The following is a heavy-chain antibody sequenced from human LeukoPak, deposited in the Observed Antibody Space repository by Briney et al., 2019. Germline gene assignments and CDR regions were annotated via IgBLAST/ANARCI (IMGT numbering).Heavy chain of an antibody. Sequence: GGSLRLSCAAPEFTFRSYWIHWVRQAPGKGLVWVSRVNPDGTNTIYADSVKGRFTVSRDNAKNTLYLQMNSLRAEDTAVYYCARGPDYYDSSGRFDYWGQGTLVTVSS. CDR3: ARGPDYYDSSGRFDY. CDR2: VNPDGTNT. D-gene: IGHD3-22*01. CDR1: EFTFRSYW. V-gene: IGHV3-74*01. J-gene: IGHJ4*02.